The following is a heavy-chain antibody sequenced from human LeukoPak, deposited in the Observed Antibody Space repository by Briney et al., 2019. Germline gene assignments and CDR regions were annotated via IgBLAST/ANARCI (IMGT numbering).Heavy chain of an antibody. D-gene: IGHD4-11*01. CDR2: ISGSGGST. CDR3: AKAPYSNYEENWFDP. J-gene: IGHJ5*02. CDR1: GFTFSSYA. V-gene: IGHV3-23*01. Sequence: GGSLRLSCAASGFTFSSYAMSWDRQAPGKGLEWVSAISGSGGSTYYADSVKGRFTISRDNSKNTLYLQMNSLRAEDTAVYYCAKAPYSNYEENWFDPWGQGTLVTVSS.